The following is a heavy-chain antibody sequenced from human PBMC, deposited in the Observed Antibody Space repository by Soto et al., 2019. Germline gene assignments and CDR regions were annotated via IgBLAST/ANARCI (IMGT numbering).Heavy chain of an antibody. CDR2: IGGDNERT. J-gene: IGHJ4*02. V-gene: IGHV3-23*01. CDR1: GFRFSSCA. CDR3: AKHTYYYASPVDY. Sequence: ELQLLESGGGLVQFGGSERLSCAASGFRFSSCAMSWVRQAPGKGLEWVSTIGGDNERTYYADSVKGRFTISRDNSKTTLYLQMNSLRAEDTAVYYCAKHTYYYASPVDYWGQGTLVTVSS. D-gene: IGHD3-10*01.